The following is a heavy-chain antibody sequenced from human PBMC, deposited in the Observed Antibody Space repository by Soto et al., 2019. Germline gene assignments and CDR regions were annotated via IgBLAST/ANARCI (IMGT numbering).Heavy chain of an antibody. CDR3: ARDRNAWLLDYYYGIDV. J-gene: IGHJ6*02. CDR2: ISYDGSNK. V-gene: IGHV3-30-3*01. D-gene: IGHD3-9*01. CDR1: GFTFSSYA. Sequence: QVQLVESGGGVVQPGRSLRLSCAASGFTFSSYAMHWVRQAPGKGPEWVAVISYDGSNKYYADSVKGRFTISRDNSQNTLYLQRNSLRAEDTAVYYCARDRNAWLLDYYYGIDVWGQGTTVTVSS.